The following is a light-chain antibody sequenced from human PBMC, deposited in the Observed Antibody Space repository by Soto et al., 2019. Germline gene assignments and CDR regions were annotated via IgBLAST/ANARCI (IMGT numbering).Light chain of an antibody. CDR2: GAS. CDR1: QSVNCN. V-gene: IGKV3-15*01. CDR3: QQYNNWPFT. Sequence: EIMMTQSPVTLSVSPGERATLSCRASQSVNCNLAWYQQKPGQAPRLLIYGASTRATGIPASFIGNGSGTEFTLTASSLQPEDFAVYYCQQYNNWPFTLGPGTKVDIK. J-gene: IGKJ3*01.